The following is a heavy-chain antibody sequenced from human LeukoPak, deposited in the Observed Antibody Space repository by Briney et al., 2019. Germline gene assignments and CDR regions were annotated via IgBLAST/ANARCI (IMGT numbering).Heavy chain of an antibody. V-gene: IGHV3-73*01. CDR1: GFAFGDSA. D-gene: IGHD4-11*01. J-gene: IGHJ4*02. CDR3: NRKGYSENSGQDY. Sequence: GGSLRLSCAASGFAFGDSAMHWVRQASGKGLEWVGRIRRKANDYATTYAASVRGRFTISRDDARNTVFLEMNSLKVEDTAVYYCNRKGYSENSGQDYWGQGTPVTVSS. CDR2: IRRKANDYAT.